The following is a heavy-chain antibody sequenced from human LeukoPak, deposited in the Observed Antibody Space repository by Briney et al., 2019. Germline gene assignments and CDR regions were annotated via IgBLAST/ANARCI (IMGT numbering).Heavy chain of an antibody. V-gene: IGHV3-21*06. CDR3: ARENTYYYGSGSYLLLDQTDY. J-gene: IGHJ4*02. D-gene: IGHD3-10*01. Sequence: KPGGSLRLSCAASGFTFSSYSMNWVRQAPGKGLEWVASISTSGSDINYADSLKGRFTISRDNTMSSLYLEMNSLRAEDTALYYCARENTYYYGSGSYLLLDQTDYWGQGTLVTVSS. CDR2: ISTSGSDI. CDR1: GFTFSSYS.